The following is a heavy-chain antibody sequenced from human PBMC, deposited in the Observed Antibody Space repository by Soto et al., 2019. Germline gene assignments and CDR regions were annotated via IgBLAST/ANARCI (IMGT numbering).Heavy chain of an antibody. CDR1: GFNFSSYV. CDR3: GRDGQSLPRDGLRSSYYFDY. V-gene: IGHV3-33*01. CDR2: IWYDGGNK. Sequence: QVQLVESGGGVVQPGRSLRLSCAASGFNFSSYVMHWVRQAPGKGLEWVAVIWYDGGNKYYADSVKGRFTISRDNSKNTLYLQKNSLRAEDTAVYYCGRDGQSLPRDGLRSSYYFDYWGQGTLVTVSS. J-gene: IGHJ4*02. D-gene: IGHD6-19*01.